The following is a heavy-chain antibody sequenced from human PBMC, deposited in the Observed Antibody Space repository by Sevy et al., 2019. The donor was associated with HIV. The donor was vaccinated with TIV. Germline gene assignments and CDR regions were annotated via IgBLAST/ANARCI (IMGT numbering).Heavy chain of an antibody. CDR1: GFTFSSYA. Sequence: GGSLRLSCAASGFTFSSYAMSWVRQAPGKGLEWVSGISGSGGSTYYADSVKGRFTISRDNSKNTLYLQMNSLRAEDTAVYYCARVAGSGTYYSGDFDYWGQGTPVTVSS. CDR2: ISGSGGST. D-gene: IGHD3-10*01. V-gene: IGHV3-23*01. CDR3: ARVAGSGTYYSGDFDY. J-gene: IGHJ4*02.